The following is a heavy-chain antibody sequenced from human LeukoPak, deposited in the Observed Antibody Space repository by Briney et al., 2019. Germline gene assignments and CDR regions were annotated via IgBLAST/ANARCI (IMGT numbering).Heavy chain of an antibody. CDR1: GYTFTDYY. Sequence: GASVKVSCKASGYTFTDYYMHWLRQAPGQGLEWMGWVIPTSGDTNYAQKFQGRVAMTRDTSINTVYMELSSLRADDTAVYYCARDQYSGSYYYWGQGTLVAVSS. D-gene: IGHD1-26*01. V-gene: IGHV1-2*02. CDR3: ARDQYSGSYYY. J-gene: IGHJ4*02. CDR2: VIPTSGDT.